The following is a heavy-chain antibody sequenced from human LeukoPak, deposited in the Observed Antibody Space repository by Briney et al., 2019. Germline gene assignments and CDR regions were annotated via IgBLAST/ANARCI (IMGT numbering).Heavy chain of an antibody. D-gene: IGHD5-18*01. CDR2: IYPGDSDT. CDR1: GYGFSNYW. J-gene: IGHJ4*02. V-gene: IGHV5-51*01. CDR3: ARRRGYSYGLSFDY. Sequence: GESLKISCKGSGYGFSNYWIAWVRQMPGKGLEWMGIIYPGDSDTRYSPSFQGQVTISADKSISTAYLQWSSLKASDTAMYYCARRRGYSYGLSFDYWGQGTLVTVSS.